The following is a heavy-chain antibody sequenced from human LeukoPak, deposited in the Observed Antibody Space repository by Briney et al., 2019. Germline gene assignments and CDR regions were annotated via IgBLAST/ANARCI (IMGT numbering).Heavy chain of an antibody. CDR2: ISYDGSNK. D-gene: IGHD4-17*01. J-gene: IGHJ4*02. CDR3: AKVHDYGDYSIDY. V-gene: IGHV3-30*18. Sequence: PGGSLRLSCAASGFTFSSYGMHWVRQAPGKGLEWVAVISYDGSNKYYADSVKGRFTISRDNSKNTLYLQMNSLRAEDTAVYYCAKVHDYGDYSIDYWGQGTLVTVSS. CDR1: GFTFSSYG.